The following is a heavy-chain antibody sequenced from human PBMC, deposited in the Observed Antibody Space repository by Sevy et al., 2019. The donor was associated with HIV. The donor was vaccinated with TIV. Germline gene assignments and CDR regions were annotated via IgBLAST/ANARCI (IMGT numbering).Heavy chain of an antibody. D-gene: IGHD2-8*02. J-gene: IGHJ3*02. Sequence: APVKVSCKASGYTFTSYAMNWVRQAPGQGLEWMGWINTNTGNPTYAQGFTGRFVFSLDTSVSTAYLQISSLKAEETAVYYCARGDHIGYCYGGVCLDDAFDIWGQGTMVTVSS. CDR3: ARGDHIGYCYGGVCLDDAFDI. V-gene: IGHV7-4-1*02. CDR1: GYTFTSYA. CDR2: INTNTGNP.